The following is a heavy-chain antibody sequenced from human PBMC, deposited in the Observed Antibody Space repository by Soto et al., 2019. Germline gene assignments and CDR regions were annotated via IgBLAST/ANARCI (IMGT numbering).Heavy chain of an antibody. CDR3: ARDQCFGGGRSCYYFDF. J-gene: IGHJ4*02. D-gene: IGHD2-15*01. CDR2: ISNDGRGK. CDR1: GFTFTTYA. V-gene: IGHV3-30*04. Sequence: PXGSLRLSCAASGFTFTTYAIHWVRQAPGKGLEWVAVISNDGRGKYYADSVKGRFTISRDNSKNTLYLQMNSLRSDDTAVYYCARDQCFGGGRSCYYFDFWGQGTLVTVSS.